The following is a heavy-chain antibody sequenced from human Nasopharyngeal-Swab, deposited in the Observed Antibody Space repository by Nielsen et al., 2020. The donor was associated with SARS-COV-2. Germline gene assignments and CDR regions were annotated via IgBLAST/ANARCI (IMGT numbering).Heavy chain of an antibody. CDR3: ARHIRGWDAFDI. D-gene: IGHD6-19*01. Sequence: SETLSLTCAVYGGSFSAYYWGWIRQPPGKGLEWIAEINHSGTTNYNPSLKSRVTISVDTSKNQFSLELISVTAADTAVYYCARHIRGWDAFDIWGQGTTVTVSS. CDR2: INHSGTT. J-gene: IGHJ3*02. V-gene: IGHV4-34*01. CDR1: GGSFSAYY.